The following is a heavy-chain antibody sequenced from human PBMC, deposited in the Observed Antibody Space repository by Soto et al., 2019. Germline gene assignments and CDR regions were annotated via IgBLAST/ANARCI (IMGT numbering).Heavy chain of an antibody. Sequence: PSETLSLTCSVSGGSMNNGGYYWSWIRQLPGKGLEWIGYIYSNGDTYYNPSLKSRLTISVDTSKNQFSLNLTSVTAADTAVYYCARRGGSSSRYYYYALAVWGQGTTVTVSS. CDR2: IYSNGDT. J-gene: IGHJ6*02. CDR1: GGSMNNGGYY. V-gene: IGHV4-31*03. D-gene: IGHD6-6*01. CDR3: ARRGGSSSRYYYYALAV.